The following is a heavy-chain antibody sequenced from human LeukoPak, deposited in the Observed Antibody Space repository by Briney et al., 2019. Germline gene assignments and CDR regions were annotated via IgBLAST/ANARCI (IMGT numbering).Heavy chain of an antibody. D-gene: IGHD6-13*01. J-gene: IGHJ4*02. Sequence: PSETLSLTCAVYGRSFSGYYWSWIRQPPGKGLEWIGEINHSGSTNYNPSLKSRVTISVDTSKNQFSLKLSSVTAADTAVYYCAIGGDDSWDYFDYWGQGTLVTVSS. CDR3: AIGGDDSWDYFDY. CDR2: INHSGST. CDR1: GRSFSGYY. V-gene: IGHV4-34*01.